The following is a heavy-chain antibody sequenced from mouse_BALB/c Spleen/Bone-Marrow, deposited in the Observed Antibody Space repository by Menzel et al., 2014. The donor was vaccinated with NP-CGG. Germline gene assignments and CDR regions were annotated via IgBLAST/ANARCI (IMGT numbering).Heavy chain of an antibody. CDR1: GFTFSSYG. Sequence: EVKLMESGGGLVQPGGSRKLSCAASGFTFSSYGMAWVRQAPEKGLEWVAYISNVAGSIYYADTVTGRFTISRDNAKNTLYLEMTSLRYEDTAMYYCAREYYGTSYWYFDVWGAGTTVTVSS. D-gene: IGHD1-1*01. V-gene: IGHV5-15*02. CDR2: ISNVAGSI. CDR3: AREYYGTSYWYFDV. J-gene: IGHJ1*01.